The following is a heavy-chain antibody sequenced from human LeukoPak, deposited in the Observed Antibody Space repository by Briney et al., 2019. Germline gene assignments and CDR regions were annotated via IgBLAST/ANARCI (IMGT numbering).Heavy chain of an antibody. J-gene: IGHJ5*02. CDR3: AREDCSSTSCLTRNWFDP. CDR1: GFTFNSYG. Sequence: RSLRLSCAASGFTFNSYGMHWVRQAPGKGLEWVAVIWYDGSDKYYADSVKGRFTISRDNSKNTLYLQMNSLRAEDTAVYYCAREDCSSTSCLTRNWFDPWGQGTLVTVSS. V-gene: IGHV3-33*01. CDR2: IWYDGSDK. D-gene: IGHD2-2*01.